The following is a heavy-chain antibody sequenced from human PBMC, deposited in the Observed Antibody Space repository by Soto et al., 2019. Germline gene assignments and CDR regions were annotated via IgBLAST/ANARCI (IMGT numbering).Heavy chain of an antibody. D-gene: IGHD3-3*01. CDR3: ARMGDFWSGPGELDP. J-gene: IGHJ5*02. CDR2: IYYSGCT. V-gene: IGHV4-59*08. CDR1: GGSISSYY. Sequence: PSETLSLTCTVSGGSISSYYWSWIRQPPGKGLEWIGYIYYSGCTNYNPSLKSRVTISVDTSKNQFSLKLTSVTAADTAVYYCARMGDFWSGPGELDPWGQGTLVTVSS.